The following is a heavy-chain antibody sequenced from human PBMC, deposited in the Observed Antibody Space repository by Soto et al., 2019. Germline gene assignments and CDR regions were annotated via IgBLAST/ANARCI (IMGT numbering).Heavy chain of an antibody. CDR3: ARVLVDCSSTSCRGGAFDI. Sequence: SETLSLTCTVSGGSISSYYWSWIRQPPGKGLEWIGYIYYSGSTNYNPSPKSRVTISVDTSKNQFSLKLSSVTAADTAVYYCARVLVDCSSTSCRGGAFDIWGQGTMVTVSS. D-gene: IGHD2-2*01. CDR2: IYYSGST. V-gene: IGHV4-59*01. J-gene: IGHJ3*02. CDR1: GGSISSYY.